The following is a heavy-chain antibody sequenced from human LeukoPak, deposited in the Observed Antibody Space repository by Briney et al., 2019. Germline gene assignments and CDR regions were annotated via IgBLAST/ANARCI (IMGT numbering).Heavy chain of an antibody. Sequence: SETLSLTCTVSGGSVSSGSYYWSWIRQPPGKGLEWIGYIYYSGSTNYNPSLKSRVTISVDTSKNQFSLKLSSVTAADTAVYYCASLDTAMAPYSWFDPWGQGTLVTVSS. J-gene: IGHJ5*02. CDR3: ASLDTAMAPYSWFDP. V-gene: IGHV4-61*01. CDR2: IYYSGST. D-gene: IGHD5-18*01. CDR1: GGSVSSGSYY.